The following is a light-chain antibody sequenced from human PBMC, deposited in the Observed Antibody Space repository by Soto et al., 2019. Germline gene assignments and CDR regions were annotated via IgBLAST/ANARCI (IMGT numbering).Light chain of an antibody. Sequence: DIQMTQSPSSLSASVGDRVTITCQASQDISNYLNWYQQKPGKAPKLLIYDASNLATGVLSRFSGSGSGTDFTFTISSLQPEDIATYYCQQYDNLPFTFGGGTKVEIK. CDR3: QQYDNLPFT. V-gene: IGKV1-33*01. CDR1: QDISNY. CDR2: DAS. J-gene: IGKJ4*01.